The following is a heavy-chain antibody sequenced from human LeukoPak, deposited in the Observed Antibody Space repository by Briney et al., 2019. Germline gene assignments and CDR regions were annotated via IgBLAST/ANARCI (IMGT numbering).Heavy chain of an antibody. CDR2: IYYSGST. CDR3: ARPATVVPGYAFDI. CDR1: GGSISSSSYY. V-gene: IGHV4-39*01. D-gene: IGHD4-23*01. J-gene: IGHJ3*02. Sequence: PSETLSLTCTVSGGSISSSSYYWGWIRQPPGKGLEWIGSIYYSGSTYYNPSLKSRVTISVDTSKNQFPLKLSSVTAADTAVYYCARPATVVPGYAFDIWGQGTMVTVSS.